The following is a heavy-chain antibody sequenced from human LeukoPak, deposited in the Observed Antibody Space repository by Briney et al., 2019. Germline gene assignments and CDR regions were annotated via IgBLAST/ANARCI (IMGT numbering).Heavy chain of an antibody. J-gene: IGHJ4*02. CDR3: ARSNGFWGRLDDY. CDR1: GFILTNYG. Sequence: GGSLRLSCAASGFILTNYGMHWVRQAPGKGPEWLAVIWYDGNHKYYADSVQGRFTISRDGSHLYLQMNNLTVDDTGLYYCARSNGFWGRLDDYWGQGTQVTVSS. V-gene: IGHV3-33*01. CDR2: IWYDGNHK. D-gene: IGHD3-22*01.